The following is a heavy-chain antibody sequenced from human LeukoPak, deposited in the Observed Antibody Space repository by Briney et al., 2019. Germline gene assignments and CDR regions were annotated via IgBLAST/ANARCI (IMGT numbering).Heavy chain of an antibody. V-gene: IGHV3-64*01. D-gene: IGHD6-25*01. J-gene: IGHJ4*02. CDR2: ISSNGGST. CDR3: ARYSSESYFDY. Sequence: GGSLRLSCAASGFTFSSYAMHWVRQAPGKGLEYVSAISSNGGSTYYANSVKGRFTISRDNSKSTLYLQMGSLRAEDMAVYYCARYSSESYFDYWGQGTLVTVSS. CDR1: GFTFSSYA.